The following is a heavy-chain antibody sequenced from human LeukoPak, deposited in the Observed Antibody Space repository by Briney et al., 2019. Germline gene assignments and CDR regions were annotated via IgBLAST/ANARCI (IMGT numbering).Heavy chain of an antibody. D-gene: IGHD1-26*01. J-gene: IGHJ4*02. CDR3: AKAGLVGGLITEFDY. Sequence: PGGSLRLSCAASGFTFYDYAMHWVRQAPGKGLEWVSGISWNSGSIGYADSVKGRFTISRDNAKNSLYVQMNSLRAEDTALYYCAKAGLVGGLITEFDYWGQGTLVTVSS. CDR1: GFTFYDYA. V-gene: IGHV3-9*01. CDR2: ISWNSGSI.